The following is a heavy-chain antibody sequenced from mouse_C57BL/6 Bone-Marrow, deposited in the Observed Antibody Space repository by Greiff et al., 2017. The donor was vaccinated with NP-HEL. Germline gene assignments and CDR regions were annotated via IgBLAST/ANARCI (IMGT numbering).Heavy chain of an antibody. CDR2: IDPSDSYT. CDR3: ARLTTVVADY. V-gene: IGHV1-50*01. D-gene: IGHD1-1*01. J-gene: IGHJ2*01. Sequence: QVHVKQSGAELVKPGASVKLSCKASGYTFTSYWMQWVKQRPGQGLEWIGEIDPSDSYTNYNQKFKGKATLTVDTSSSTAYMQLSSLTSEDSAVYYCARLTTVVADYWGQGTTLTVSS. CDR1: GYTFTSYW.